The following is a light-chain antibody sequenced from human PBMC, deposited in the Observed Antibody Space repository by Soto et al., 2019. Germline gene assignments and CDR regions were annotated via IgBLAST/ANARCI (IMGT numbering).Light chain of an antibody. Sequence: EIVLTQSPATLSVSPGERATLSCRASQSVSISVAWYQQKPGQGPRLLIKGASTRATGVPARFSGSGSGTEFTLTISSLQSEDFAVYYCQQYNDWPPVTFGQGTRLDIK. J-gene: IGKJ5*01. V-gene: IGKV3-15*01. CDR3: QQYNDWPPVT. CDR1: QSVSIS. CDR2: GAS.